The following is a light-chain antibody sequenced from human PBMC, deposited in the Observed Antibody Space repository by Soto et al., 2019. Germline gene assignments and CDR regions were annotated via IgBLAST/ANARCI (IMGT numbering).Light chain of an antibody. CDR3: QQYNDNWT. CDR1: QGISSW. CDR2: KAS. V-gene: IGKV1-5*03. J-gene: IGKJ1*01. Sequence: DIQMTQSPSTLSTSVGDRVTITCRASQGISSWLAWYQQKPGTAPKLLIYKASTLQSGVPSRFSGSGSGTEFTLTISSLQLDDSATYYCQQYNDNWTFGQGTKVDIK.